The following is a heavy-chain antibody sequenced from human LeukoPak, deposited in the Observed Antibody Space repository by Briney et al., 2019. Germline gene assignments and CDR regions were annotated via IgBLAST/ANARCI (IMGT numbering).Heavy chain of an antibody. Sequence: ASVKVSCKASGYTFTGYYMHWVRQAPGQGLEWMGWINPNSGGTNYAQKFQGWVTMTRDTSISTAYMELSRLRSDDTAVYYCARGGRSVVVTTLYYFDYWGQGTLVTVSS. D-gene: IGHD3-22*01. CDR2: INPNSGGT. CDR3: ARGGRSVVVTTLYYFDY. J-gene: IGHJ4*02. V-gene: IGHV1-2*04. CDR1: GYTFTGYY.